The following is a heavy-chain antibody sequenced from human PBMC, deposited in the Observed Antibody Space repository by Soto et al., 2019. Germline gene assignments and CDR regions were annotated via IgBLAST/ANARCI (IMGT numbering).Heavy chain of an antibody. D-gene: IGHD2-2*01. CDR2: ISAYNGNT. CDR3: ARRVVPASKVDY. J-gene: IGHJ4*02. CDR1: GYTFTSYG. V-gene: IGHV1-18*01. Sequence: ASVKVSCRASGYTFTSYGISWVRQAPGQGLEWMGWISAYNGNTNYAQKLQGRVTMTTDTSTSTAYMELRSLRSDDTAVYYCARRVVPASKVDYWGQGTLVTVSS.